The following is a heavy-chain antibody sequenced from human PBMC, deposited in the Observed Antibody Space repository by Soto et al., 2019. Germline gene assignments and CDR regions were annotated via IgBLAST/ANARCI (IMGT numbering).Heavy chain of an antibody. CDR2: INSDGSST. CDR3: TRVGYSSGYGF. CDR1: GFTFSTYW. V-gene: IGHV3-74*01. J-gene: IGHJ4*02. D-gene: IGHD5-18*01. Sequence: GGSLRLSCAASGFTFSTYWMHWVRQAPGKGLVWVSRINSDGSSTSYADSVKGRFTISRDNAKNTLYLQMNSLRAEDTAVYYCTRVGYSSGYGFWGQGTLVTVSS.